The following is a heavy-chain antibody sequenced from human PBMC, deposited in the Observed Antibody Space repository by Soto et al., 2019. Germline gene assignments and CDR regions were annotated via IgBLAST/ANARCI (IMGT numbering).Heavy chain of an antibody. CDR2: INPNSGGT. D-gene: IGHD2-2*01. J-gene: IGHJ5*02. CDR3: ARAPTVEVPAAPTGWFDP. Sequence: ASVKVSCKASGYTFTGYYMHWVRQAPGQGLEWMGWINPNSGGTNYAQKFQGWVTMTRDTSISTAYMELSRLRSDDTAVYYCARAPTVEVPAAPTGWFDPWGQGTLVTVSS. CDR1: GYTFTGYY. V-gene: IGHV1-2*04.